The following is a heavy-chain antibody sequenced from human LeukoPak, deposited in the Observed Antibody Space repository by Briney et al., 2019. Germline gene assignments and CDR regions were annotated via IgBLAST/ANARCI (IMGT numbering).Heavy chain of an antibody. V-gene: IGHV4-38-2*02. CDR2: ISHTGST. CDR1: GYSISSGYY. CDR3: ARRVRGDILTGYYRRYFDY. D-gene: IGHD3-9*01. Sequence: SETLSLTCTVSGYSISSGYYWGWIRQPPGKGLEWIGSISHTGSTYYNPSLKSRVTISVDTSKNQFSLKLSSVTAADTAVYYCARRVRGDILTGYYRRYFDYWGQGTLVTVSS. J-gene: IGHJ4*02.